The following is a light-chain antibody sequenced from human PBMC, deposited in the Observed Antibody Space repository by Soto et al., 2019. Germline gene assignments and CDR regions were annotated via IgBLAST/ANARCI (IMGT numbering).Light chain of an antibody. CDR2: DAT. J-gene: IGKJ4*01. CDR3: QQRSKWPVT. V-gene: IGKV3-11*01. CDR1: QSVNSY. Sequence: EIVLTQSPATLSLSPGERATLSCRASQSVNSYLAWYQQKPGQAPRLLIYDATSRATGIPPRFSGSGSGTYFTLTSSRLEPEDFAVYYCQQRSKWPVTFGGGTNVEIK.